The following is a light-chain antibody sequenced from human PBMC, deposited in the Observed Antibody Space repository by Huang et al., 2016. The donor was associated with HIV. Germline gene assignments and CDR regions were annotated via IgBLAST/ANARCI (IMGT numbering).Light chain of an antibody. J-gene: IGKJ2*01. CDR3: QQYNDWPPT. Sequence: IVMTQSPDTLSVSPGERATLSCRASQTVSNNLAWYQQNPSQAPRLLIYGASTRATGVPVRFSGSGSGTEFALTISSLTSEDFTLYYCQQYNDWPPTFGQGTKLEI. CDR2: GAS. CDR1: QTVSNN. V-gene: IGKV3-15*01.